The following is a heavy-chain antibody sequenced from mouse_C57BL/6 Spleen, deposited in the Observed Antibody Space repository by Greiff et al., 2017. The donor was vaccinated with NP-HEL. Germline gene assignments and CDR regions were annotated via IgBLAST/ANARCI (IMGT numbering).Heavy chain of an antibody. Sequence: VQLQQSGAELVRPGASVTLSCKASGYTFTDYEMHWVKQTPVHGLEWIGAIDPETGGTAYNQKFKGKAILTADKSSSTAYMELRSLTSEDSAVYYCTRVYYSNYDYWGQGTTLTVSS. J-gene: IGHJ2*01. CDR2: IDPETGGT. CDR1: GYTFTDYE. D-gene: IGHD2-5*01. V-gene: IGHV1-15*01. CDR3: TRVYYSNYDY.